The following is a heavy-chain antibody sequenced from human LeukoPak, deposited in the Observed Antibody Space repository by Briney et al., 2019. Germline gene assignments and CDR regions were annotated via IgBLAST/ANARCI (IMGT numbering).Heavy chain of an antibody. V-gene: IGHV4-59*10. CDR2: IYTSGST. J-gene: IGHJ3*02. Sequence: SETLSLTCAVYGGSFSGYYWSWIRQPPGKGLEWIGRIYTSGSTNYNPSLKSRVTMSVDTSKNQFSLKLSSVTAADTAVYYCARAYGGDILTGYYGAFDIWGQGTMVTVSS. CDR3: ARAYGGDILTGYYGAFDI. CDR1: GGSFSGYY. D-gene: IGHD3-9*01.